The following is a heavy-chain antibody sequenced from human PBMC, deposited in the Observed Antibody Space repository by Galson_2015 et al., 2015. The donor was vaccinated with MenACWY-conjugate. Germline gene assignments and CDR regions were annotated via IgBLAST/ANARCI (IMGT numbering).Heavy chain of an antibody. Sequence: SLRTSGAASGFIFNTYWMHWVRQAPGKRLVWVPRINPVGSSTTYADSVKDRFTISRDNAKTKLYLQMNSLRPEDTGLFYCAKTRGASFYFDSWGQGTLVTVSS. CDR2: INPVGSST. J-gene: IGHJ4*02. CDR3: AKTRGASFYFDS. D-gene: IGHD1-26*01. CDR1: GFIFNTYW. V-gene: IGHV3-74*01.